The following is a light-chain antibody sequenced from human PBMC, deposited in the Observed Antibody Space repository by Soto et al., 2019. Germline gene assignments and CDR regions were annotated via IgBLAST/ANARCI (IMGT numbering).Light chain of an antibody. CDR1: QSISSW. Sequence: DIQLTQSPSTLSASVGDRVTITCRASQSISSWLAWYQQKPGKAPKLLIYKASSLESGVPSRFSGRGSGTEFTLTLSSLQPDDFATYYCQQYNSYPYTFGQGTKLEIK. V-gene: IGKV1-5*03. CDR3: QQYNSYPYT. J-gene: IGKJ2*01. CDR2: KAS.